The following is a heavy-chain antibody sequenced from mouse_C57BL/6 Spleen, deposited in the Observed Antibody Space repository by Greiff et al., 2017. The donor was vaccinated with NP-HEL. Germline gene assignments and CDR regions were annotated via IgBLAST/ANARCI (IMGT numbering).Heavy chain of an antibody. Sequence: VKLMESGPELVKPGASVKISCKASGYAFSSSWMNWVKQRPGKGLEWIGRIYPGDGDTNYNGKFKGKATLTADKSSSTAYMQLSSLTSEDSAVYFCARVYYDYDYFDYWGQGTTLTVSS. CDR1: GYAFSSSW. J-gene: IGHJ2*01. V-gene: IGHV1-82*01. D-gene: IGHD2-4*01. CDR2: IYPGDGDT. CDR3: ARVYYDYDYFDY.